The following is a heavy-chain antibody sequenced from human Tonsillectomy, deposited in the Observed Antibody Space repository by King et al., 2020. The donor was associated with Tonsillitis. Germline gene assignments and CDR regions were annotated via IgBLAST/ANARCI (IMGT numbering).Heavy chain of an antibody. J-gene: IGHJ4*02. V-gene: IGHV3-74*01. CDR1: GFTFSSYW. CDR2: INSDGSST. Sequence: VQLVESGGGLVQPGGSLRLSCAASGFTFSSYWMHWVRQAPGKGLVWVSRINSDGSSTSYADSVKGRFTISRDNAKNTLYLQMNSLRAEDTAVYYCARDSPTYYYDSSGTDDYWGQGTLVTVSS. CDR3: ARDSPTYYYDSSGTDDY. D-gene: IGHD3-22*01.